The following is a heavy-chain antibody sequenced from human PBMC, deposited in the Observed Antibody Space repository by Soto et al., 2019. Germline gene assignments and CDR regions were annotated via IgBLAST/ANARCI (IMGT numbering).Heavy chain of an antibody. CDR2: ISSYNGDT. CDR1: GYTFTRSG. D-gene: IGHD5-12*01. Sequence: QVQLVQSGAEVKKPGASVKVSCKASGYTFTRSGISWVRQAPGQGPEWMGWISSYNGDTNYAQTFQGRVTMTTDTSTSTAYMELRSLRSDDTAVYYCAREGVAPYYDHGMDVWGQGSPVTVSS. J-gene: IGHJ6*02. CDR3: AREGVAPYYDHGMDV. V-gene: IGHV1-18*01.